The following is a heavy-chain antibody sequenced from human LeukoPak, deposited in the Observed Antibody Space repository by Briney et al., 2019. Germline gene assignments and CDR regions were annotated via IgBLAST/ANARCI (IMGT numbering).Heavy chain of an antibody. V-gene: IGHV3-11*04. Sequence: GGSLRLSCAASGFTFSDYFMTWIRQAPGKGLECVSYISPGGTNKQYAESVRGRFSISRDNAKNSLYLQMNSLRAEDTAVYFCARTFFSIVVPPASIEYDLWGQGTLVTVSS. D-gene: IGHD2-2*01. CDR2: ISPGGTNK. CDR1: GFTFSDYF. J-gene: IGHJ5*02. CDR3: ARTFFSIVVPPASIEYDL.